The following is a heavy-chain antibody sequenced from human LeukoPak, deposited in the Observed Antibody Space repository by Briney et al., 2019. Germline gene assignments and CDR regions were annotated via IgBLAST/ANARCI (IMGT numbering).Heavy chain of an antibody. V-gene: IGHV3-9*03. D-gene: IGHD2-15*01. CDR1: GFTFDDYA. Sequence: GRSLRLSCAASGFTFDDYAMHWVRQAPGKGLKWVSGISWNSGSIGYADSVKGRFTISRDNAKNSLYLQMNSLRAEDMALYYCAKAGRRYCSGGSCYWFDYWGQGTLVTVSS. CDR3: AKAGRRYCSGGSCYWFDY. CDR2: ISWNSGSI. J-gene: IGHJ4*02.